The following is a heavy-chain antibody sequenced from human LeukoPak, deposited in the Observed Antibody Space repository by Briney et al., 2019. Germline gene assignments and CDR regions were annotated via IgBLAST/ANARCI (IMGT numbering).Heavy chain of an antibody. Sequence: GGSLRLSCAASGFTFNNHWMSWVRQAPGKGLEWVANIKQDGSEKSYVDSVKGRFTISRDNAKNSLFLQMNSLRVEDTAVYYCAREGQWLVRYFDLWGRGTLVTVSS. D-gene: IGHD6-19*01. V-gene: IGHV3-7*01. CDR1: GFTFNNHW. J-gene: IGHJ2*01. CDR2: IKQDGSEK. CDR3: AREGQWLVRYFDL.